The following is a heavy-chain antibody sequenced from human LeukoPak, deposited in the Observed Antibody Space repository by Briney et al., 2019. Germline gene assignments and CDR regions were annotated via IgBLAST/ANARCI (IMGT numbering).Heavy chain of an antibody. J-gene: IGHJ6*03. CDR2: INYSGST. V-gene: IGHV4-59*01. D-gene: IGHD2-2*01. CDR1: GGSISSYY. CDR3: ARSDIEAVPAAKYDYYYYYMDV. Sequence: SETLSLTCTVSGGSISSYYWSWLRQPPGKGLERIGYINYSGSTNYNPSLKSRVTISVDTSKNQFSLKLSSVTAADTAVYYCARSDIEAVPAAKYDYYYYYMDVWGKGTMVTVSS.